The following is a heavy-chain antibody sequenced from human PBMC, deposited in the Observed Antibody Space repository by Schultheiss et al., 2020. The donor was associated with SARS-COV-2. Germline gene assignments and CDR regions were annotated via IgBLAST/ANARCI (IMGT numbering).Heavy chain of an antibody. CDR3: ARADFIPTAEDNDSSGQGHAVDI. J-gene: IGHJ3*02. V-gene: IGHV4-59*12. CDR2: IYYSGST. CDR1: GGSISSYY. D-gene: IGHD3-22*01. Sequence: SETLSLTCTVSGGSISSYYWSWIRQPPGKGLEWIGYIYYSGSTYYNPSLKSRVTISVDTSKNQFSLKLSSVTAADTAVYYCARADFIPTAEDNDSSGQGHAVDIWGQGTMVTVSS.